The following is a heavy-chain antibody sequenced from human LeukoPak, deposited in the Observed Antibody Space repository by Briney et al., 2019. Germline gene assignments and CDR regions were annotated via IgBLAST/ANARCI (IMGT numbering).Heavy chain of an antibody. V-gene: IGHV4-38-2*02. CDR3: ARHRTAMAIHFDY. D-gene: IGHD5-18*01. Sequence: PSETLSLTCTVSGYSISSGYYWGWIRQPPGKGLEWIGYIYYSGSTNYNPSLKSRVTISVDTSKNQFSLKLSSVTAADTAVYYCARHRTAMAIHFDYWGQGTLVTVSS. CDR2: IYYSGST. CDR1: GYSISSGYY. J-gene: IGHJ4*02.